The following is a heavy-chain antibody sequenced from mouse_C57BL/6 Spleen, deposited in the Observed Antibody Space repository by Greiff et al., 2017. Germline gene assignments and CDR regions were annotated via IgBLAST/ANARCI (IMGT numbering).Heavy chain of an antibody. CDR2: INYDGSSP. CDR3: ARGGAYYSNWDAMDY. J-gene: IGHJ4*01. CDR1: GFTFSDYY. V-gene: IGHV5-16*01. Sequence: DVKLVESEGGLVQPGSSMKLSCTASGFTFSDYYMAWVRQVPEKGLEWVANINYDGSSPYYLDSLKSRFIISRDNAKNILYLQMSSLKSEDTATYYCARGGAYYSNWDAMDYWGQGTSVTGSS. D-gene: IGHD2-5*01.